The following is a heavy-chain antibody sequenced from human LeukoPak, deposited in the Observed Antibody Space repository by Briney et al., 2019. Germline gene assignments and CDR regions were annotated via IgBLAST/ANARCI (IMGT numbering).Heavy chain of an antibody. CDR3: AKDLRGVIFGFDY. J-gene: IGHJ4*02. Sequence: GGSLRLSCAASGFTFSSYGMHWVRQAPGRGLEWVAFIRHDGSNKYYADSVKGRFTISRDNSKNTLYLQMNSLRAEDTAVYYCAKDLRGVIFGFDYWGQGTLVTVSS. CDR1: GFTFSSYG. V-gene: IGHV3-30*02. D-gene: IGHD3-10*01. CDR2: IRHDGSNK.